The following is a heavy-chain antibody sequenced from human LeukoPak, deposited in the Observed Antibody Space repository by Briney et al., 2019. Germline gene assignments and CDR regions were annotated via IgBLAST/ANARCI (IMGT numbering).Heavy chain of an antibody. J-gene: IGHJ4*02. V-gene: IGHV3-11*01. D-gene: IGHD1-20*01. CDR1: GFTFSDYY. CDR3: AREIIIGTLYFDC. Sequence: GGSLRLSCAASGFTFSDYYMSWIRQAPGKGLEWVSHISNSGSSKYYADSLKGRFTISRDNARNSLYLQMNSLRAEDTAVYYGAREIIIGTLYFDCWGQGTLVTVSS. CDR2: ISNSGSSK.